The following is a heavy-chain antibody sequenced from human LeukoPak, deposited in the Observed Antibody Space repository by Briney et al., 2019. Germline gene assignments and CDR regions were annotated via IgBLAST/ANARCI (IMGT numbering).Heavy chain of an antibody. D-gene: IGHD6-6*01. V-gene: IGHV4-39*07. Sequence: SETLSLTCTVSGGSISSSSYYWGWIRQPPGKGLEWIGGIYYSGSTYYNPSLKSRVTISVDTSKNQFSLKLSFVTAADTAVYYCARVIAASLFNAFDIWGQGTMVTVSS. CDR1: GGSISSSSYY. CDR3: ARVIAASLFNAFDI. J-gene: IGHJ3*02. CDR2: IYYSGST.